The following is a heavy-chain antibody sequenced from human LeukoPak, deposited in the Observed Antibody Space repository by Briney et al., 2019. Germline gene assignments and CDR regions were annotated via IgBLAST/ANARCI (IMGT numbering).Heavy chain of an antibody. V-gene: IGHV4-59*01. CDR2: IYYSGST. D-gene: IGHD3-22*01. CDR1: GGSISTYY. J-gene: IGHJ4*02. CDR3: ARGDSSGYYSQYYFDY. Sequence: SETLSLTCTVSGGSISTYYWSWIRQPPGKGLEWIGYIYYSGSTNYNPSLKSRVTISVDTSKNQFSLKLSSVTAADTAVYYCARGDSSGYYSQYYFDYWGQGTLVTVSS.